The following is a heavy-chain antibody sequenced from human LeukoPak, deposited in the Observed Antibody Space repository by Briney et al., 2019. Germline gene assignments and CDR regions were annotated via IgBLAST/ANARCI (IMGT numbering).Heavy chain of an antibody. CDR2: INHSGST. J-gene: IGHJ4*02. Sequence: SETLSLTCAVYGGSFSGYYWSWIRQPPGKGLEWIGEINHSGSTNYNPSLKSRVTISVDTSKNQFSLKLSSVTAADTAVYYCARYDILTGTDYWGQGTLVTVSS. D-gene: IGHD3-9*01. V-gene: IGHV4-34*01. CDR3: ARYDILTGTDY. CDR1: GGSFSGYY.